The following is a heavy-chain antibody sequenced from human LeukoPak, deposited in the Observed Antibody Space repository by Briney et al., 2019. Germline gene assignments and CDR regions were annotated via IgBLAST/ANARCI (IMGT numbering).Heavy chain of an antibody. CDR1: GFTFSSYA. V-gene: IGHV3-23*01. CDR3: AKDSKQYYDFWSGYWEYYYYMDV. Sequence: GGSLRLSCAASGFTFSSYAMSWVRQAPGKGLEWVSAISGSGGSTYYADSVKGRFTISRDNSKNTLYLQMNSLRAEDTAVYYCAKDSKQYYDFWSGYWEYYYYMDVWGKGTTVTVSS. CDR2: ISGSGGST. D-gene: IGHD3-3*01. J-gene: IGHJ6*03.